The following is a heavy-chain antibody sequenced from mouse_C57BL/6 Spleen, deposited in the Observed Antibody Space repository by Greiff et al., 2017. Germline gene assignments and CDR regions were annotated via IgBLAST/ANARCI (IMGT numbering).Heavy chain of an antibody. J-gene: IGHJ4*01. CDR1: GYAFSSYW. CDR3: ARNGDYVGDAMCY. Sequence: QVHVKQSGAELVKPGASVKISCKASGYAFSSYWMNWVKQRPGKGLEWIGQIYPGDGDTNYNGKFKCKATLTADKSSSTAYMQLSSLTSEDAAVYFCARNGDYVGDAMCYWGQGTSVTVSS. D-gene: IGHD2-13*01. CDR2: IYPGDGDT. V-gene: IGHV1-80*01.